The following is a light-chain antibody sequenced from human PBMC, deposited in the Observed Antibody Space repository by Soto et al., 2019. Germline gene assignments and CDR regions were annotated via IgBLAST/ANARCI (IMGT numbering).Light chain of an antibody. V-gene: IGKV1-39*01. Sequence: DIQMTQSPSSLSASIGDRVTISCRASQDISSSLNWYQQKPGKAPKVLIYAASSLQSGVPSRFSGSGSETDFTLTISSLQPEDFATYSCQQSNSITWTFGQGTKVDIK. CDR1: QDISSS. J-gene: IGKJ1*01. CDR2: AAS. CDR3: QQSNSITWT.